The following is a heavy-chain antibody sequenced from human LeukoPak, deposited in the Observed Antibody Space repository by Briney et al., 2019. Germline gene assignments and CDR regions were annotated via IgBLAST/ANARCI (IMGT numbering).Heavy chain of an antibody. CDR2: ISYDGNNK. CDR1: GFPFNTYA. Sequence: GGSLRLSCAASGFPFNTYAMYWVRQAPNKGLKWVAVISYDGNNKCNADSVKGRFTISRDNSKNTLYLQMNSLRTEDTAVYYCARGSPPDYWGQGTLVTVSS. CDR3: ARGSPPDY. J-gene: IGHJ4*02. V-gene: IGHV3-30-3*01.